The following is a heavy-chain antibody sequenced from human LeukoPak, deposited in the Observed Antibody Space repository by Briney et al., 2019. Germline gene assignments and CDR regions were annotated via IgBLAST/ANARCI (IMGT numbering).Heavy chain of an antibody. CDR3: ARVKWLSSTSLDAFDI. CDR2: IYTSGST. Sequence: PSETLSLTCTVSGGSISSYYWSWIRQPAGKGLEWIGRIYTSGSTNYNPSLKSRVTMSVDTSKNQFSLRLTSVTAADTAVYYCARVKWLSSTSLDAFDIWGQGTMVTVSS. CDR1: GGSISSYY. D-gene: IGHD2-2*01. V-gene: IGHV4-4*07. J-gene: IGHJ3*02.